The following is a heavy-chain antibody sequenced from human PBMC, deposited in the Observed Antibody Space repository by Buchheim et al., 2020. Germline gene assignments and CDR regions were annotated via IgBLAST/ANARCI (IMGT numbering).Heavy chain of an antibody. CDR2: IYFGGRT. D-gene: IGHD1-26*01. V-gene: IGHV4-4*02. Sequence: QVKLQESGPGLVQPSGTLSLICAVSGDSISRSKSWNWVRQPPGRGLEWIGEIYFGGRTNYNPSLKSRIMISVDESKNPFSPNLTSVTAADTAVYYCARADSKWEGLGSWGQGTL. J-gene: IGHJ5*02. CDR1: GDSISRSKS. CDR3: ARADSKWEGLGS.